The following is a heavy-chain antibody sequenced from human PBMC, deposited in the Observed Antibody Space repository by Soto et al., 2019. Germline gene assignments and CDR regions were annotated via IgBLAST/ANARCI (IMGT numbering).Heavy chain of an antibody. CDR3: ARGVRVVVVPAALDF. J-gene: IGHJ4*02. Sequence: QVQLVQSGAEVKKPGASVKVSCKASGDTFTDYYIHWVRQAPGQGLEWMGTVNPSGGHTTYAQHFRGRMTMTMGTSTSTRYMELSSLISEDPAIYYCARGVRVVVVPAALDFWGQGTLVTVSS. V-gene: IGHV1-46*01. CDR1: GDTFTDYY. D-gene: IGHD2-21*02. CDR2: VNPSGGHT.